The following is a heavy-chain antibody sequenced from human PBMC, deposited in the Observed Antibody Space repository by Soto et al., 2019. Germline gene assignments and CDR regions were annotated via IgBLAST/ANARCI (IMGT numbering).Heavy chain of an antibody. CDR1: GGTVTTYY. Sequence: ASLNICCQAYGGTVTTYYENFGRRAPGRGFQWLGWINPSNEVTTFSEFFQGRITMTRDTSTNTVNMEWHRLTSGGTAVYYCMRGGWRDFPIDYWGQGTQVT. J-gene: IGHJ4*02. D-gene: IGHD2-15*01. CDR2: INPSNEVT. CDR3: MRGGWRDFPIDY. V-gene: IGHV1-2*02.